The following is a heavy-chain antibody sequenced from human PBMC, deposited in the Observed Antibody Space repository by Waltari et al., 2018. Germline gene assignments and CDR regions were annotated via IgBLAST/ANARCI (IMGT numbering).Heavy chain of an antibody. CDR3: ARISSSAFDI. V-gene: IGHV4-34*01. J-gene: IGHJ3*02. CDR2: INHSGST. CDR1: GGSFSGYS. D-gene: IGHD6-6*01. Sequence: QVQLQQWGAGLLKPSETLSLTCAVYGGSFSGYSWSWIRQPPGKGLEWIGEINHSGSTNYNPSLKSRVTISVDTSKNQFSLKLSSVTAADTAVYYCARISSSAFDIWGQGTMVTVSS.